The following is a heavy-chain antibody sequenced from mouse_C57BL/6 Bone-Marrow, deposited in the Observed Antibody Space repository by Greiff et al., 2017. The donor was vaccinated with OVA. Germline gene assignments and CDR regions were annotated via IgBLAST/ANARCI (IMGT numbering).Heavy chain of an antibody. V-gene: IGHV12-3*01. CDR3: AGDRGGYDGDWFAY. Sequence: QVQLKESGPGLVKPSQSLFLTCSITGFPITSGYYWIWIRQSPGKPLEWMGYITHSGETFYNPSLQSPISITRETSKNQFFLQLNSVTTEDTAMYYCAGDRGGYDGDWFAYWGQGTLVTVSA. J-gene: IGHJ3*01. CDR1: GFPITSGYY. D-gene: IGHD2-14*01. CDR2: ITHSGET.